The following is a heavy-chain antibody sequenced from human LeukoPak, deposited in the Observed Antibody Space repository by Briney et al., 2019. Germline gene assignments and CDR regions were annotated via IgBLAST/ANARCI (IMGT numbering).Heavy chain of an antibody. J-gene: IGHJ6*02. V-gene: IGHV4-39*07. Sequence: SETLSLTCTVSGGSISSSSYYWGWIRQPPGKGLEWIGSIYYSGSTYYNPSLKSRVTISVDTSKNQFSLKLSSVTAADTAVYYCARDRRSYYYYYGMDVWGQGTTVTVSS. CDR1: GGSISSSSYY. CDR2: IYYSGST. CDR3: ARDRRSYYYYYGMDV.